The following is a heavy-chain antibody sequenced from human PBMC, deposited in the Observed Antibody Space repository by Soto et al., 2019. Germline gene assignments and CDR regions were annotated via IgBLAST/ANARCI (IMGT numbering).Heavy chain of an antibody. V-gene: IGHV4-61*01. D-gene: IGHD2-2*01. CDR2: IYYSGST. CDR1: GGYVSSGSYY. J-gene: IGHJ6*02. CDR3: AREDIVVVPAAMEYYYYGMDV. Sequence: SETLSLTCTVSGGYVSSGSYYWSWIRQPPGKGLEWIGYIYYSGSTNYNPSLKSRVTISVDTSKNQFSLKLSSVTAADTAVYYCAREDIVVVPAAMEYYYYGMDVWGQGTTVTVSS.